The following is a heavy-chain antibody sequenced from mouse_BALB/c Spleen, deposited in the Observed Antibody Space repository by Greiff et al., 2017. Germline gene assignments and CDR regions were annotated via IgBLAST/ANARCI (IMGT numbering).Heavy chain of an antibody. J-gene: IGHJ2*01. CDR2: INPSNGRT. Sequence: VQLQQPGAELVKPGASVKLSCKASGYTFTSYWMHWVKQRPGQGLEWIGEINPSNGRTNYNEKFKSKATLTVDKSSSTAYMQLSSLTSEDSAVYYCARRGIYYGNYYFDYWGQGTTLTVSS. CDR3: ARRGIYYGNYYFDY. V-gene: IGHV1S81*02. CDR1: GYTFTSYW. D-gene: IGHD2-1*01.